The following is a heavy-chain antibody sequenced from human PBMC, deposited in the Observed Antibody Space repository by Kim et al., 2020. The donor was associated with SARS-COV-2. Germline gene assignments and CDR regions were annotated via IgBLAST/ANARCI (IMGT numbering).Heavy chain of an antibody. J-gene: IGHJ3*02. Sequence: SPSFQGQVTISADKSISTAYLQWSSLKASDTAMYYCARRMGQERGYAFDIWGQGTMVTVSS. D-gene: IGHD1-1*01. CDR3: ARRMGQERGYAFDI. V-gene: IGHV5-51*01.